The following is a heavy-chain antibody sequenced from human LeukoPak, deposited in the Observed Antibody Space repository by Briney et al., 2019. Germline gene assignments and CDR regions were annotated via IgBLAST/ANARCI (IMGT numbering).Heavy chain of an antibody. Sequence: GASVKVSCKASGYTFTSYGISWVRQAPGQGLEWMGIINPSGGTTTYAQQFQGRVTMTRDTSTSTVYMEPNTLRSEDTAVYYCARGSNYYYDSSADYPRYWGQGTLVTVSS. J-gene: IGHJ4*02. V-gene: IGHV1-46*01. CDR1: GYTFTSYG. CDR3: ARGSNYYYDSSADYPRY. CDR2: INPSGGTT. D-gene: IGHD3-22*01.